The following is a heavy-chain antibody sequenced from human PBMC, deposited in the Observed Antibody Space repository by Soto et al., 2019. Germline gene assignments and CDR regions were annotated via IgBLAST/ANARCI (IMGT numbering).Heavy chain of an antibody. J-gene: IGHJ5*02. V-gene: IGHV3-23*01. CDR3: AKVGPVAYYYDSNWFDP. CDR2: ISGSGGST. CDR1: GFTFSSYA. D-gene: IGHD3-22*01. Sequence: GGSLRLSCAASGFTFSSYAMSWVRQAPGKGLEWVSAISGSGGSTYYADSVKGRFTISRDNSKNTLYLQMNSLRAEDTAVYYCAKVGPVAYYYDSNWFDPWGQGTLVTVSS.